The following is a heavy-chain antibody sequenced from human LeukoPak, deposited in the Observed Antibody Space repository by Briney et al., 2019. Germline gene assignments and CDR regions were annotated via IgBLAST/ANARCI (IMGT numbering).Heavy chain of an antibody. CDR2: INWNGGST. CDR1: GFTFDDYG. V-gene: IGHV3-20*04. J-gene: IGHJ6*03. D-gene: IGHD5-18*01. CDR3: ARAFIKGYSYGYGLLYYYYMDV. Sequence: GGSLRLSCAASGFTFDDYGMSWVRQAPGKGLEWVSGINWNGGSTGYADSVKGRFTISRDNAKNSLYLQMNSLRAEDTAVYYCARAFIKGYSYGYGLLYYYYMDVWGKGTTVTVSS.